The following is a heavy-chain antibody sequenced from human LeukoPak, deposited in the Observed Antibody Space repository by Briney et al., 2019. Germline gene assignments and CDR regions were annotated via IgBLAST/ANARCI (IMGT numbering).Heavy chain of an antibody. CDR3: SGTALRYYYYYTDV. CDR1: GFTFSNYW. D-gene: IGHD3-10*01. V-gene: IGHV3-7*01. CDR2: IKQDGSER. Sequence: GGSLRLSCVASGFTFSNYWMTWVRQAPGKGLEWVANIKQDGSERYYVDSVKGRFTISRDNAKNSLYLHMNSLRAEDTAVYYCSGTALRYYYYYTDVWGKGTTVTVSS. J-gene: IGHJ6*03.